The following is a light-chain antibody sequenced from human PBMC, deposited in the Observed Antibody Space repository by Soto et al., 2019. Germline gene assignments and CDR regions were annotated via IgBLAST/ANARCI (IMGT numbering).Light chain of an antibody. CDR2: EVR. CDR3: TSYTDSGNYV. V-gene: IGLV2-14*01. CDR1: RSDVGGYNY. Sequence: QSVLTQPASVSGSPGQSITISCTGTRSDVGGYNYVPWYQQHPGKVPKVLIYEVRNRPSGVSNRFSGSKSGNTASLTISRLQTEDEADYYCTSYTDSGNYVFGTGTQLTVL. J-gene: IGLJ1*01.